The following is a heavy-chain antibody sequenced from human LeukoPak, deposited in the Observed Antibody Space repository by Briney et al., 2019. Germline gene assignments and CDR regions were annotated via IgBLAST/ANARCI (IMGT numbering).Heavy chain of an antibody. CDR2: INPNSGGT. D-gene: IGHD3-22*01. CDR1: GYTFTGYY. Sequence: ASVKVSCKASGYTFTGYYMHWVRQAPGQGLEWMGWINPNSGGTNYAQKFQGRVTMTRDTSISTAYMELSRLRSDDTAVYYCAVDSSGYYRYYFDYWGQGTLVTVSS. CDR3: AVDSSGYYRYYFDY. J-gene: IGHJ4*02. V-gene: IGHV1-2*02.